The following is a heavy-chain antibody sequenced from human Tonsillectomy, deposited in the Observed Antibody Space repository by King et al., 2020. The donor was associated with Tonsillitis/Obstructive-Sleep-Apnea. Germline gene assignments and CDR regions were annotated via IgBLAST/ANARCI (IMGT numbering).Heavy chain of an antibody. CDR3: ARAPSLTSHPGAFDF. V-gene: IGHV3-11*05. CDR1: GFTFSDYY. J-gene: IGHJ3*01. CDR2: ISSSSSDT. Sequence: VQLVESGGGLVKPGGALRLSCAASGFTFSDYYMSWIRQAPGKGREWVSYISSSSSDTKYADSVKGRFTISRDNAKNSLFLQMNSLRVEDTAVYYCARAPSLTSHPGAFDFWGQGTVVTVSS.